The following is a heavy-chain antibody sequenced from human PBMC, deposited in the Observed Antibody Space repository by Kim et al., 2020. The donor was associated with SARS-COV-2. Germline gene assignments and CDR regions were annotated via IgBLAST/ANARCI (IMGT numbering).Heavy chain of an antibody. V-gene: IGHV3-30-3*01. CDR2: ISYDGSNK. Sequence: GGSLRLSCAASGFTFSSYAMHWVRQAPGKGLEWVAVISYDGSNKYYADSVKGRFTISRDNSKNTLYLQMNSLRAEDTAVYYCARDDKGIVVVPAAVHFDYWGQGTLVTVSS. J-gene: IGHJ4*02. CDR3: ARDDKGIVVVPAAVHFDY. D-gene: IGHD2-2*01. CDR1: GFTFSSYA.